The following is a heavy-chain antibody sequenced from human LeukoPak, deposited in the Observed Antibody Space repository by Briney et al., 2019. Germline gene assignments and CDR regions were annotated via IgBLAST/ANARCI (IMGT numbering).Heavy chain of an antibody. J-gene: IGHJ6*03. CDR3: ARGQKQLSSSWYWSTLGRGREDYYYYMDV. CDR2: ISGYNGNT. Sequence: ASVKVSCKASGYTFTSYGISWVRQAPGQGLEWMGWISGYNGNTNYAQNLQGRVTMTTDTSTSTVYMELRSLRSDDTAVYYCARGQKQLSSSWYWSTLGRGREDYYYYMDVWGKGTTVTVSS. V-gene: IGHV1-18*01. D-gene: IGHD6-13*01. CDR1: GYTFTSYG.